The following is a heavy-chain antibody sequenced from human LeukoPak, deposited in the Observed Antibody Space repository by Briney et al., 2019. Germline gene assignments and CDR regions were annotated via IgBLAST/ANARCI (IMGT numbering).Heavy chain of an antibody. J-gene: IGHJ3*02. CDR3: AKGDYDYVWEKPGAFDI. V-gene: IGHV3-23*01. CDR2: ISGSGGST. CDR1: GFTFSSYA. D-gene: IGHD3-16*01. Sequence: GGSLRLSCAASGFTFSSYAMSWVRQAPGKGLEWVSAISGSGGSTYYADSVKGRFTISRDNSKNTLYPQMNSLRAEDTAVYYCAKGDYDYVWEKPGAFDIWGQGTMVTVSS.